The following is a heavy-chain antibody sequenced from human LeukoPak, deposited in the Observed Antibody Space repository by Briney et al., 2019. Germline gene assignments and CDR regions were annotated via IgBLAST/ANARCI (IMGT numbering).Heavy chain of an antibody. CDR1: GGSISSYY. Sequence: SETLSLTCTVSGGSISSYYWSWIRQPPGKGLEWIGYIYYSGSTNYNPSLKSRVTTSVDTSKNQFSLKLSSVTAADTAVYYCARGGQSPFRPTYYYAKRENWFDPWGQGTLVTVSS. CDR2: IYYSGST. V-gene: IGHV4-59*12. D-gene: IGHD3-10*01. J-gene: IGHJ5*02. CDR3: ARGGQSPFRPTYYYAKRENWFDP.